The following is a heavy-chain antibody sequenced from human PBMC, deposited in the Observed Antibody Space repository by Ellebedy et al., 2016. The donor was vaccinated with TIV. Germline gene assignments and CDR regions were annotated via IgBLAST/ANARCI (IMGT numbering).Heavy chain of an antibody. D-gene: IGHD5-24*01. J-gene: IGHJ3*02. CDR2: LYRGGDT. V-gene: IGHV3-53*05. Sequence: GESLKISCAASGFSVADSNMTWVRQAPGKGLEWVSTLYRGGDTYYADSVKDRFTISRDNSKSTLYLQMRSLRTEDTAVYYCARVTRDVLYNIGGAFDIWGHGTMVTVS. CDR1: GFSVADSN. CDR3: ARVTRDVLYNIGGAFDI.